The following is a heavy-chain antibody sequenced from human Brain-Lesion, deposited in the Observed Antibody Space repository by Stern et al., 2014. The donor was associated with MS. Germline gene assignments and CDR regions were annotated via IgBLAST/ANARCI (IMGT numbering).Heavy chain of an antibody. V-gene: IGHV1-2*04. CDR2: INPNSGDT. CDR1: EYTFTGYY. Sequence: VQLVESGAEVKKPGASVKISCKASEYTFTGYYIHWVRQAPGHGLEWMGWINPNSGDTNYAQKFQGWVTMTRDTSIGTAYLELSSLRSNDTAVYYCARSVSLVRSSTNGWLAPWGQGTLVTVSP. J-gene: IGHJ5*02. D-gene: IGHD2-2*01. CDR3: ARSVSLVRSSTNGWLAP.